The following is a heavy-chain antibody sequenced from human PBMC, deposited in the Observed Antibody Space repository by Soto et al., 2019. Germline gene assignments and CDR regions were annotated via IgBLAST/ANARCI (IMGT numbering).Heavy chain of an antibody. Sequence: EVQLVESGGGLVKPGGSLRLSCAASGFTFSAYSMNWVRQAPGKGLEWVSSIAIAGDYIYYSDSVRGRFTISRDNAKSSVYLQMNSLRAEATAVYYCGTGYYVASYIDGWGEGTTVTVSS. J-gene: IGHJ6*03. D-gene: IGHD3-16*01. CDR1: GFTFSAYS. CDR2: IAIAGDYI. CDR3: GTGYYVASYIDG. V-gene: IGHV3-21*01.